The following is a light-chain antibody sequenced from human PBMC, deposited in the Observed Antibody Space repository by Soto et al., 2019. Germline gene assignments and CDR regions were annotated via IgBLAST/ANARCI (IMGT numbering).Light chain of an antibody. J-gene: IGKJ1*01. CDR1: QGISSY. CDR3: QHYNSYSEA. CDR2: AXX. V-gene: IGKV1-8*01. Sequence: AIRMTQSPSSLSASTGDRVTIXXRAXQGISSYLAWYQQKPGKAPKLLIYAXXTLQSGVPSRFSGSGSGTEFTLTISSLQPDDFATYYCQHYNSYSEAFSQGTKVDIK.